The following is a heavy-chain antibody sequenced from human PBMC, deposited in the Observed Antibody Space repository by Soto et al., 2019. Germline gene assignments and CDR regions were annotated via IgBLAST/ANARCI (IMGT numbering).Heavy chain of an antibody. CDR1: GGSISGYY. CDR3: ARDGRLMLRGFSFYNGMDV. CDR2: IYYSGNIYYSGNT. D-gene: IGHD3-10*01. J-gene: IGHJ6*02. V-gene: IGHV4-59*01. Sequence: SETLSLTCTVSGGSISGYYWNWIRQSPGKGLEWIGYIYYSGNIYYSGNTNYNPSLKSRVTISVDRSKNQFSLKLTSVTVADTAVYFCARDGRLMLRGFSFYNGMDVWGQGTTVTAP.